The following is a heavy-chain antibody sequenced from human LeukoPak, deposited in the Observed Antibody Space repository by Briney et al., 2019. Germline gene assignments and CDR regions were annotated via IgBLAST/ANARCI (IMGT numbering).Heavy chain of an antibody. CDR1: GFAFRSYA. Sequence: GGSLRLSCSASGFAFRSYAMHWVRQTPGKGLESVSVIRSDGDATYYADSVKGRFTISRDNSKNTLYLQLSSLREEDTAVYYCVKGAVDATRYWFAPWGQGTLVTVSS. V-gene: IGHV3-64D*06. CDR3: VKGAVDATRYWFAP. CDR2: IRSDGDAT. D-gene: IGHD2-15*01. J-gene: IGHJ5*02.